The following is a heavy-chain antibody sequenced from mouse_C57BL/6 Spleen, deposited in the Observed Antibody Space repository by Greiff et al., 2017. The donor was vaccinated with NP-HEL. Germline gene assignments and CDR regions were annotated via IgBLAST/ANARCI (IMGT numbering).Heavy chain of an antibody. CDR2: IDPSDSYT. J-gene: IGHJ3*01. CDR1: GYTFTSYW. V-gene: IGHV1-69*01. D-gene: IGHD1-1*01. Sequence: VQLQQPGAELVMPGASVKLSCKASGYTFTSYWMHWVKQRPGQGLEWIGEIDPSDSYTNYNQKFKGKSTLTVDKSSSTAYMQLSSLTSEDSAVYDGARAYGSSAWFAYWGQGTLVTVSA. CDR3: ARAYGSSAWFAY.